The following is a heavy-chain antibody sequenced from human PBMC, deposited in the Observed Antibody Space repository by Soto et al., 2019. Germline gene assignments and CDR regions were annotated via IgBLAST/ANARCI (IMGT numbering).Heavy chain of an antibody. Sequence: QVQLQESGPGLVKPSETLSLTCTVSGGSVSSDSYYWSWIRQPPGKGLEWNGYTYYCGNINYNPLLKILVTISVYTAKYQFSLKRTSVAAADTAVYYCAGDEGLDLGGGRCDPVGHYWCQGTLVTVSS. CDR3: AGDEGLDLGGGRCDPVGHY. CDR1: GGSVSSDSYY. CDR2: TYYCGNI. V-gene: IGHV4-61*01. D-gene: IGHD2-15*01. J-gene: IGHJ4*02.